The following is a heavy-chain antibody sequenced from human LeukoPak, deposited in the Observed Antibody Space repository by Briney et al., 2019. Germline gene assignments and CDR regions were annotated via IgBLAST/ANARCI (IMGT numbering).Heavy chain of an antibody. V-gene: IGHV1-2*02. CDR1: GYTFTGYY. Sequence: GASVKVSCKASGYTFTGYYMHWVRQAPGQGLEWMGWINPNSGGTNYAQKFQGRVTMTRDTSISTAYMEQSRLRSDDTAVYHCARDRYLYSGSYGAFDIWGQGTMVTVSS. D-gene: IGHD1-26*01. CDR2: INPNSGGT. CDR3: ARDRYLYSGSYGAFDI. J-gene: IGHJ3*02.